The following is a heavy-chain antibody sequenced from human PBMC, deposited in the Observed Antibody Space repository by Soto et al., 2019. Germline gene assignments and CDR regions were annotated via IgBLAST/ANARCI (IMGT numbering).Heavy chain of an antibody. CDR2: INSGGGST. V-gene: IGHV3-74*01. CDR1: GFTFSSYW. J-gene: IGHJ4*02. CDR3: AKENGYSSSWFEFDY. D-gene: IGHD6-13*01. Sequence: GGSLRLSCAASGFTFSSYWMHWVRQAPGKGLVWVSRINSGGGSTSYADSVKGRFTISRDNAKNTLYLQMNSLRAEDTAVYYCAKENGYSSSWFEFDYWGQGTLVTVSS.